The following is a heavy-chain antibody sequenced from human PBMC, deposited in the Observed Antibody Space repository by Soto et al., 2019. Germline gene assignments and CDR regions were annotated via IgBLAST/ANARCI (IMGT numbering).Heavy chain of an antibody. D-gene: IGHD6-13*01. CDR3: ARGKAAAVFN. Sequence: QVQLQESGPGLVKPSGTLSLTCAVSGGSISSSNWWSWVRQPPGKGLEWIGEIYHSGSTNYNPSLRCRVTVSVDTYKHRCSLKLSSVTAADTAVYSCARGKAAAVFNWGQGTLVTVSS. V-gene: IGHV4-4*02. J-gene: IGHJ4*02. CDR1: GGSISSSNW. CDR2: IYHSGST.